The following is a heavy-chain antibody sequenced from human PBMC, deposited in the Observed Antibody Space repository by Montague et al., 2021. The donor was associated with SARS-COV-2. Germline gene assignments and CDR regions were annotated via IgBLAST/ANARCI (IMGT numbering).Heavy chain of an antibody. D-gene: IGHD5-24*01. J-gene: IGHJ4*02. CDR2: IYYSGSA. Sequence: SETLSLTCTVSGGSISSDYCSWIRQPPGTGLDWNGYIYYSGSANYNPSPKSRVTISVDTSTNQFSLKLSSVTAADTDVYYCARVFPRWLQFDADFDYWGQGTLVTVSS. V-gene: IGHV4-59*01. CDR3: ARVFPRWLQFDADFDY. CDR1: GGSISSDY.